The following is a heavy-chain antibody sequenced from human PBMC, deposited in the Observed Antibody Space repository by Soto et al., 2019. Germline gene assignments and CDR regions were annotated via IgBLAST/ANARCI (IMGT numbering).Heavy chain of an antibody. CDR2: IIPIFGTA. J-gene: IGHJ6*02. CDR1: GGTFSSYA. CDR3: ARDSGYSGYEPQYYYYYGMDV. V-gene: IGHV1-69*12. Sequence: QVQLVQSGAEVKKPGSSVKVSCKASGGTFSSYAISWVRQAPGQGLEWMGGIIPIFGTANYAQKFQGRVTITAVESTSTAYMELSSLRSEDTAVYYCARDSGYSGYEPQYYYYYGMDVWGQGTTVTVSS. D-gene: IGHD5-12*01.